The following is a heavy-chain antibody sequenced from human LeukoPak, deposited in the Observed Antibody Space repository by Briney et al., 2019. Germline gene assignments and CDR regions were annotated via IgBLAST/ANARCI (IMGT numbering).Heavy chain of an antibody. D-gene: IGHD3-16*01. J-gene: IGHJ2*01. CDR1: GGSTSSDY. CDR3: ARLKLGAYFDL. V-gene: IGHV4-59*08. Sequence: SETLSLTCTVSGGSTSSDYWRWIRQSPGKGLEWVGYVYNSGDTGKNPSLKSRVTILLDTSKNQCSLKLTSVSAADTAVYYCARLKLGAYFDLWGRGTLVTVSS. CDR2: VYNSGDT.